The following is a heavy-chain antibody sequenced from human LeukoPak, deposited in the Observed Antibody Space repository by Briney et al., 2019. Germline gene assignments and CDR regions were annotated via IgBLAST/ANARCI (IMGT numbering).Heavy chain of an antibody. CDR2: MSCSGSYT. V-gene: IGHV3-11*05. J-gene: IGHJ5*02. D-gene: IGHD3-9*01. CDR3: ARDRSFYDILTGYYTHNWFDP. CDR1: GFTFSSYW. Sequence: GGSLRLSCEASGFTFSSYWMHWVRQAPGKGLEWVSYMSCSGSYTNYADSVKGRFTISRDNAKNSLFLQMNSLRADDTAVYYCARDRSFYDILTGYYTHNWFDPWGQGTLVTVSS.